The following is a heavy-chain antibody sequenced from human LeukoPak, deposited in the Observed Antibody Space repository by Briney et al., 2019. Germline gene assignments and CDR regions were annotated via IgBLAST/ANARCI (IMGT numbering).Heavy chain of an antibody. J-gene: IGHJ5*02. CDR3: ARDLYSDYSDSWFDP. CDR2: INPSGGST. CDR1: GYTFTSYY. Sequence: GASVKVSCKASGYTFTSYYMHWVRQAPGQGLEWMGIINPSGGSTSYAQKFQGRVTMTRDTSTSTVYMELSSLRSEDTAVYYCARDLYSDYSDSWFDPWGQGTLVIVSS. V-gene: IGHV1-46*01. D-gene: IGHD5-12*01.